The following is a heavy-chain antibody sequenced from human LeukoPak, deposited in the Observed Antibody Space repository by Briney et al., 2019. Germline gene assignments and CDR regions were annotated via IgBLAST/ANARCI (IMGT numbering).Heavy chain of an antibody. J-gene: IGHJ4*02. D-gene: IGHD3-22*01. CDR1: GFTFSSYA. Sequence: GGSLRLSCAAPGFTFSSYAMSWVRQAPGKGLEWVSAISGSGGSTYYADSVKGRFTISRNNSKNTLYLQMNSLRAEDTAVYYCAKSSLIVVVPNFDYWGQGTLVTVSS. CDR3: AKSSLIVVVPNFDY. V-gene: IGHV3-23*01. CDR2: ISGSGGST.